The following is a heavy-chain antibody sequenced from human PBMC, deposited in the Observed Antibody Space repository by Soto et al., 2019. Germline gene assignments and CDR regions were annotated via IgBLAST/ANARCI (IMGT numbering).Heavy chain of an antibody. CDR1: GFTFSDYY. Sequence: QVQLVESGGGLVKPGGSLRLSCAASGFTFSDYYMSWIRQAPGKGLEWVSYISSSSSYTNYADSVKGRFTISRDNAKNSLYLQMNSRRAEDTAVYYCAREQGVVVAATRYYYYGMDVWGQGTTVTVSS. J-gene: IGHJ6*02. CDR3: AREQGVVVAATRYYYYGMDV. V-gene: IGHV3-11*05. D-gene: IGHD2-15*01. CDR2: ISSSSSYT.